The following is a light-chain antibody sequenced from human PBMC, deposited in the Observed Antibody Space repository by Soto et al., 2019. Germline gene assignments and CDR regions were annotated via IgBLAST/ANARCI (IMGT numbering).Light chain of an antibody. J-gene: IGKJ1*01. CDR2: GAS. CDR1: QSVSSN. Sequence: EIVMTQSPATLSVSPGERVTLSCRASQSVSSNLAWYQQKPGQAPRLLIYGASTRATGTPARFSGSGSGTEFNITISSLQSEDFAVYYCQHYNNWPPWTFGNGTKVEIK. V-gene: IGKV3-15*01. CDR3: QHYNNWPPWT.